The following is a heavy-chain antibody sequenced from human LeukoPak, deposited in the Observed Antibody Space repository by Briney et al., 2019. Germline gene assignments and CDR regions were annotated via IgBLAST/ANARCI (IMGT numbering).Heavy chain of an antibody. Sequence: GGSLRLSCAVSGFTSSSYVMSWVRQAPGKGPEWVAYIGGSDGITSYADSVKGRFTISRDNSKNTVYLEMNSLRAEDTAVYYCVKGGRGADCIFDYWGQGTLVTVSS. CDR1: GFTSSSYV. D-gene: IGHD2-21*02. CDR3: VKGGRGADCIFDY. CDR2: IGGSDGIT. J-gene: IGHJ4*02. V-gene: IGHV3-23*01.